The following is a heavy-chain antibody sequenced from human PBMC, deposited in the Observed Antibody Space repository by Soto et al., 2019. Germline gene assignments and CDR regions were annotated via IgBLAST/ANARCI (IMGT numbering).Heavy chain of an antibody. D-gene: IGHD2-8*01. Sequence: PXETLSLTCTVSGGSISNFYWSWIRQPPGKGLEWIGYISYSGNTNYNPSLKNRVSISVDTSKNQLSLNLTSVTAADTAVYYCARAPMVLSRSYFDSWGQGTPVTVSS. CDR1: GGSISNFY. J-gene: IGHJ4*02. V-gene: IGHV4-59*01. CDR3: ARAPMVLSRSYFDS. CDR2: ISYSGNT.